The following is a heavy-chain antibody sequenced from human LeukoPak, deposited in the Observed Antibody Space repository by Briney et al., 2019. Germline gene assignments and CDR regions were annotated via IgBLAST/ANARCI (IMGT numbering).Heavy chain of an antibody. CDR3: AREYSGYDSDAFDI. V-gene: IGHV1-2*02. Sequence: ASVKVSCKASGYTFTGYYMHWVRQAPGQGLEWMGWINPNSGGTNYAQKFQGRVTMTRDTSISTAYMELSRLRSDDTAVYYCAREYSGYDSDAFDIWGQGTMVTVSS. J-gene: IGHJ3*02. CDR1: GYTFTGYY. D-gene: IGHD5-12*01. CDR2: INPNSGGT.